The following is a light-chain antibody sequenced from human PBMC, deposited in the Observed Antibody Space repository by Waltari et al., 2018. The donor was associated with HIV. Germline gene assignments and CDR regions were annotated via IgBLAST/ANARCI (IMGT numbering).Light chain of an antibody. CDR3: QAWDSSTFV. Sequence: SYELTQPPSVSVSPGQTASITCSGDKLGDKYACWYQQKPGQSPILVIYQDKKRPSGIPERFPGSNSGNTATLTISGTQPMDEADYYCQAWDSSTFVFGTGTKVTVL. V-gene: IGLV3-1*01. J-gene: IGLJ1*01. CDR1: KLGDKY. CDR2: QDK.